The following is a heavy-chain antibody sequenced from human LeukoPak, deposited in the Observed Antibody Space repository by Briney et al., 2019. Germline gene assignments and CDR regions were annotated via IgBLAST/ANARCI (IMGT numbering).Heavy chain of an antibody. CDR1: GFTFSNDW. CDR3: ARASDPWLQLT. CDR2: IKQDGREK. D-gene: IGHD5-24*01. Sequence: GGTLRLSCAASGFTFSNDWMIWVRQAPGKGVEGGGDIKQDGREKPYAESGRGRFSISRDNAQTSLYLQMNSLRAEDTAVYYCARASDPWLQLTWGQGTLVSVSS. V-gene: IGHV3-7*05. J-gene: IGHJ5*02.